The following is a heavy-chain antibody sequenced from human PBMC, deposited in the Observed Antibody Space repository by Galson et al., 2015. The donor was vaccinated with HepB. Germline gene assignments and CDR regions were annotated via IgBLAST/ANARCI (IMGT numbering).Heavy chain of an antibody. CDR1: GFTFSSYA. Sequence: SLRLSCAASGFTFSSYAMSWVRQAPGKGLEWVSAISGSGGSTYYADSVKGRFTISRDNSKNTLYLQMNSLRAEDTAVYYCAKGVLSYSSGWYPYYFDYWGQGTLVTVS. J-gene: IGHJ4*02. V-gene: IGHV3-23*01. CDR2: ISGSGGST. D-gene: IGHD6-19*01. CDR3: AKGVLSYSSGWYPYYFDY.